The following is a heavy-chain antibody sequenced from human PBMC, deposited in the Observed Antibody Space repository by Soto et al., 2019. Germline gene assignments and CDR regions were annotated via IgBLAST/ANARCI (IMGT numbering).Heavy chain of an antibody. J-gene: IGHJ6*02. V-gene: IGHV3-33*01. CDR1: GFTFSSYG. D-gene: IGHD1-26*01. CDR2: LGFDGGGR. CDR3: AREPVGPDYAMDV. Sequence: GGSLRLSCAASGFTFSSYGMHWVRQTPGKGLEWVAVLGFDGGGRYYADSVKGRFTISRDNSKNRLDLQMDSLRVEDTALYYCAREPVGPDYAMDVWGQGTMVTVSS.